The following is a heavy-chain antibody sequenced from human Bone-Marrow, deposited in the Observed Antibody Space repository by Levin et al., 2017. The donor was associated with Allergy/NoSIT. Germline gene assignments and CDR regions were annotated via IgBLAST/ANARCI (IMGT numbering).Heavy chain of an antibody. V-gene: IGHV3-66*01. D-gene: IGHD4-11*01. CDR3: ARSFDYNYA. J-gene: IGHJ4*02. CDR2: IYSAGAT. CDR1: GFTVINNQ. Sequence: GESLKISCAASGFTVINNQMNWLRQAPGRKLEWVSLIYSAGATHYADSVKGRFTISRDQSKNTLYLQMNSLRAEDTAVYYCARSFDYNYAGGQGTLVTVSS.